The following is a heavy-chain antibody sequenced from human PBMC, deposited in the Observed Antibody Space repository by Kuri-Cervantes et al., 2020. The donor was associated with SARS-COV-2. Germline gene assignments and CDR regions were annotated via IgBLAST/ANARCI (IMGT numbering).Heavy chain of an antibody. J-gene: IGHJ4*02. CDR1: GFTFSSYS. D-gene: IGHD6-19*01. CDR2: ISSSSSYI. CDR3: AGDFGYSSAVFDY. V-gene: IGHV3-21*01. Sequence: GESLKISCAASGFTFSSYSMNWVRQAPGKGLEWVSSISSSSSYIYYADSVKGRFTISRDNSKNTLYLQMNSLRAEDTAVYYCAGDFGYSSAVFDYWGQGTLVTVSS.